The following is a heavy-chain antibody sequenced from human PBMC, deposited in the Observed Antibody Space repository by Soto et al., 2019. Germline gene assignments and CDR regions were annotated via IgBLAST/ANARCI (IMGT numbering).Heavy chain of an antibody. J-gene: IGHJ6*02. V-gene: IGHV2-5*01. CDR1: GFSLSTSGVG. D-gene: IGHD6-13*01. Sequence: QITLKESGPTLVKPTQTLTLTCTFSGFSLSTSGVGVGWIRQPPGKALEWLAPIYWNDDKRYSTSLKSRLTITKDTSKNQVVLTMTNMDPVDTATYYCAHNGIAAAGPRRARPTYYYDMDVWGQGATVTVS. CDR3: AHNGIAAAGPRRARPTYYYDMDV. CDR2: IYWNDDK.